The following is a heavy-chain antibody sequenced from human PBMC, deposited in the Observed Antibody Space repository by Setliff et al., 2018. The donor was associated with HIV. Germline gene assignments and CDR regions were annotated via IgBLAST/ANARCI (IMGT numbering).Heavy chain of an antibody. CDR1: GYTFTSYG. CDR2: ISAYNGNT. D-gene: IGHD3-3*01. Sequence: ASVKVSCKASGYTFTSYGISWVRQAPGQGLEWMGWISAYNGNTNYAQKLQGRVTMTTDTSTSTAYMELRSLRSEDTAVYYCARNSGYDFWSGYPHYFDYWGQGTLVTVSS. J-gene: IGHJ4*02. CDR3: ARNSGYDFWSGYPHYFDY. V-gene: IGHV1-18*01.